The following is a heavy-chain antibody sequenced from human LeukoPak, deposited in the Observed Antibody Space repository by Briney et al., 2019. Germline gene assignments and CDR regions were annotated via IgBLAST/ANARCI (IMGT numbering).Heavy chain of an antibody. J-gene: IGHJ4*02. V-gene: IGHV4-59*01. Sequence: KPSETLSLTCTVSGGPISSYYWSWIRQPPGKGLEWIGYIYYSGSTNYNPSPKSRVTISVDTSKNQFSLKLSSVTAADTAVYYCARAVADYYFDYWGQGTLVTVPS. CDR1: GGPISSYY. CDR3: ARAVADYYFDY. D-gene: IGHD6-19*01. CDR2: IYYSGST.